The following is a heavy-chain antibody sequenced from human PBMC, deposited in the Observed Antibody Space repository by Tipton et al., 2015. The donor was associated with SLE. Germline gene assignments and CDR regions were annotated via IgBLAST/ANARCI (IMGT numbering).Heavy chain of an antibody. CDR1: GDSISNYY. CDR3: ARGVRIAGVKGWYFDL. J-gene: IGHJ2*01. D-gene: IGHD6-13*01. V-gene: IGHV4-4*07. Sequence: TLSLTCTVCGDSISNYYWSWIRLSAGKGLEWMGRFYPGGTTSYNPAFKRRVTRSADTSKNQSSLKLNSVTAADTAVYYCARGVRIAGVKGWYFDLWGRGTLVTVSS. CDR2: FYPGGTT.